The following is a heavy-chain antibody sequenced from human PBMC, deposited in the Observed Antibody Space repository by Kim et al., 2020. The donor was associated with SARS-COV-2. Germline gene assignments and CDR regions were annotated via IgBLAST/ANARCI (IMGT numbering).Heavy chain of an antibody. Sequence: ASVKVSCKASGYTFTSYAMNWVRQAPGQGLEWMGWINTNTGNPTYAQGFTGRFVFSLDTSVSTAYLQISSLKAEDTAVYYCAREESGRFTIFGVVTHPYNWFDPWGQGTLVTVSS. V-gene: IGHV7-4-1*02. J-gene: IGHJ5*02. CDR2: INTNTGNP. CDR3: AREESGRFTIFGVVTHPYNWFDP. D-gene: IGHD3-3*01. CDR1: GYTFTSYA.